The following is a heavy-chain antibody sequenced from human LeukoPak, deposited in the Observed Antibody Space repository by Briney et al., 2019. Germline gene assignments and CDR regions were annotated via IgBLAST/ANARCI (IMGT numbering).Heavy chain of an antibody. CDR1: GGSINTANYY. D-gene: IGHD4-17*01. J-gene: IGHJ4*02. V-gene: IGHV4-30-4*08. CDR3: ARDRYGDFEDY. Sequence: SETLSLTCNVSGGSINTANYYWTWIRQPPRKGLEWIGYISYSGTPYYNPSLNSRVTISLDTSKNQFSLILNSVTAADTAMYYCARDRYGDFEDYWGQGTLVTVSS. CDR2: ISYSGTP.